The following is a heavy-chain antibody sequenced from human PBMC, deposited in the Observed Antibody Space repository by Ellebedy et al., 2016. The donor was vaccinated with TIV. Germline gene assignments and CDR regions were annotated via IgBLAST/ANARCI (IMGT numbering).Heavy chain of an antibody. J-gene: IGHJ3*02. Sequence: PGGSLRLSCSGSGFTFSGFGMPWVRQAPGKGLEWVAVIWYDGSSKLYADPVKGRLTISRDNSQNTVYVQMNSLRVEDTAVYFCARGRGRYYGGNSGKFDIWGQGTMITVSS. CDR2: IWYDGSSK. V-gene: IGHV3-33*08. D-gene: IGHD4-23*01. CDR3: ARGRGRYYGGNSGKFDI. CDR1: GFTFSGFG.